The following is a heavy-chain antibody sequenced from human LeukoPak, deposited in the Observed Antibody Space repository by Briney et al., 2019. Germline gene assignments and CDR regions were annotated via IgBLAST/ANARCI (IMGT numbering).Heavy chain of an antibody. CDR2: INPSGGST. CDR3: ARDTGYSSGWYGPSESP. D-gene: IGHD6-19*01. J-gene: IGHJ5*02. CDR1: GYTFTSYY. Sequence: GASVKVSCKASGYTFTSYYKHWVRQAPGQGLEWMGIINPSGGSTSYAQKFQGRVTMTRDTSTSTVYMELSSLRSEDTAVYYCARDTGYSSGWYGPSESPWGQGTLVTVSS. V-gene: IGHV1-46*01.